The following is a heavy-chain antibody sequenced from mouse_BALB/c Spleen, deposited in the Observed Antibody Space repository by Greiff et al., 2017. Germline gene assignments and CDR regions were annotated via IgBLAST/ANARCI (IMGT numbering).Heavy chain of an antibody. V-gene: IGHV7-3*02. D-gene: IGHD4-1*01. CDR2: IRNKANGYTT. Sequence: EVQRVESGGGLVQPGGSLRLSCATSGFTFTDYYMSWVRQPPGKALEWLGFIRNKANGYTTEYSASVKGRFTISRDNSQSILYLQMNTLRAEDSATYYCARTGTFDYWGQGTTLTVSS. CDR1: GFTFTDYY. CDR3: ARTGTFDY. J-gene: IGHJ2*01.